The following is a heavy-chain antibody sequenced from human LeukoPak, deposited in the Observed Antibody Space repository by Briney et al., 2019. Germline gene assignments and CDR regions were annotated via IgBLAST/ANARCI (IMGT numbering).Heavy chain of an antibody. CDR2: ISGSGGST. D-gene: IGHD1-1*01. V-gene: IGHV3-23*01. CDR3: AKSFDDLDSYYYYMDV. J-gene: IGHJ6*03. CDR1: GFTFSSYA. Sequence: GGSLRLSCAASGFTFSSYAMSWVRQAPGKGLEWVSAISGSGGSTYYADSVKGRFTISRDNSKNTLYLQMNSLRAEDTAVYYCAKSFDDLDSYYYYMDVWGKGTTVTVSS.